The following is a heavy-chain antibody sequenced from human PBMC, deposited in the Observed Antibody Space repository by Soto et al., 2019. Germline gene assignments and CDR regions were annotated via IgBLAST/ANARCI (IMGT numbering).Heavy chain of an antibody. CDR3: ARDTWKMATTNPDY. V-gene: IGHV1-69*08. CDR1: GGTFSSYT. J-gene: IGHJ4*02. CDR2: IIPILGIA. D-gene: IGHD5-12*01. Sequence: QVQLVQSGAEVKKPGSSVKVSCKASGGTFSSYTISWVRQAPGQGLEWMGRIIPILGIANYAQKFQGRVTITADKSTSTAYMELSRLRSEDTAVYYCARDTWKMATTNPDYWGQGTLVTVSS.